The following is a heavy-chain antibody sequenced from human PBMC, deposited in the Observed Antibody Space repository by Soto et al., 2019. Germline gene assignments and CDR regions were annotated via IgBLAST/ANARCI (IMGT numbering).Heavy chain of an antibody. Sequence: QVQLQQWGAGLVKPSETLSLSCAVYGQSFSGHSWAWIRQPPGKGLEWIGEINESGSTYYNPSLKSRVTISPGTSKNQFSLKLSSVSAADTAAYFCARGSGIVALPGELEDVNYDYWGQGTLVNVSS. D-gene: IGHD1-1*01. CDR3: ARGSGIVALPGELEDVNYDY. CDR2: INESGST. V-gene: IGHV4-34*01. CDR1: GQSFSGHS. J-gene: IGHJ4*02.